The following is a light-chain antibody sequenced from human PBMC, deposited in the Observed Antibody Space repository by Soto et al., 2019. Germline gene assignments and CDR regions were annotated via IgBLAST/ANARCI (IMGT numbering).Light chain of an antibody. CDR3: QQYGSSPPYT. CDR2: GAS. V-gene: IGKV3-20*01. J-gene: IGKJ2*01. Sequence: EIVLTQSPGTLSLSPGERATLSCRASQSVSSSYLAWYQQKPGQAPRLLIYGASSRATGIPDRLSGSGSGTDVTLTISRLETEDLAVYYWQQYGSSPPYTFGQGTKLEIQ. CDR1: QSVSSSY.